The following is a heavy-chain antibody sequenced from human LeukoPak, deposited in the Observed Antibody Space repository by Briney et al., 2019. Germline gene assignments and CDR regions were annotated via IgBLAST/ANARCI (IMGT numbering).Heavy chain of an antibody. D-gene: IGHD3-22*01. CDR1: GFTLSSYA. CDR3: ACDSGGYYQHGY. Sequence: GSLRLSCAASGFTLSSYAMSWVRQAPGKGLEWVSAITGSGGRTYYADSVKGRFTISRDNSKNTVYLQMNSLRAEDTAVYYCACDSGGYYQHGYWGQGTLVTVSS. J-gene: IGHJ4*02. V-gene: IGHV3-23*01. CDR2: ITGSGGRT.